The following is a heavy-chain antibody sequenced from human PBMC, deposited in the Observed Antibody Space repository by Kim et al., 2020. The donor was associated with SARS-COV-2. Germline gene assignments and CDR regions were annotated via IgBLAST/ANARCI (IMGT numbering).Heavy chain of an antibody. J-gene: IGHJ4*02. D-gene: IGHD6-19*01. CDR3: AKDLKQWLPPRDY. Sequence: YAGSRKGRFTSSRDNSKSTLYLQMNSLRAEDTAVYYCAKDLKQWLPPRDYWGQGTLVTVSS. V-gene: IGHV3-23*01.